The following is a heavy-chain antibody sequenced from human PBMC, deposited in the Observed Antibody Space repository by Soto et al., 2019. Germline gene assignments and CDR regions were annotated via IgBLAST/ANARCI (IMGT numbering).Heavy chain of an antibody. CDR2: ISPIFGTA. V-gene: IGHV1-69*01. CDR3: AIESPKPPYYDFWSGYSHDAFDI. J-gene: IGHJ3*02. Sequence: QVQLVQSGAEVKKPGSSVKVSCKASGGTFSSYAISWVRQAPGQGLEWMGGISPIFGTANYAQKFQGRVTVTADESTSTAYMELSSLRSEYTAVYYCAIESPKPPYYDFWSGYSHDAFDIWGQGTMVTVSS. D-gene: IGHD3-3*01. CDR1: GGTFSSYA.